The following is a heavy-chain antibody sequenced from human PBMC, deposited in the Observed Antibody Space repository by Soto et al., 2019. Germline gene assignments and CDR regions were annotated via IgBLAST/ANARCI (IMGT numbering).Heavy chain of an antibody. J-gene: IGHJ4*02. Sequence: SETLSLTCTVSGGSINSFYWSWIRQPPGKGLEWIGYIYYSGSTNYNPSLKSRVTISVDTSKNQFSLKLSSVTAADTAVYYCARSSSNYYDYWGQGTLVTVSS. V-gene: IGHV4-59*01. CDR3: ARSSSNYYDY. D-gene: IGHD4-4*01. CDR2: IYYSGST. CDR1: GGSINSFY.